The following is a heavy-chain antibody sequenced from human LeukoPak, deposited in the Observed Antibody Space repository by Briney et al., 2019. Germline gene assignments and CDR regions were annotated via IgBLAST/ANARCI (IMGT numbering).Heavy chain of an antibody. J-gene: IGHJ4*02. D-gene: IGHD3-3*01. Sequence: GGSLRLSCAASGFIFSSYAMSWVRQAPGKGLEWVSTISGSGGSTYYADSVKGRFTISRDNSKNTVYLQMNSLRAEDTAVYYCAKDRITIFGVVIIAPDFDYWGQGTLVTVSS. CDR3: AKDRITIFGVVIIAPDFDY. CDR1: GFIFSSYA. CDR2: ISGSGGST. V-gene: IGHV3-23*01.